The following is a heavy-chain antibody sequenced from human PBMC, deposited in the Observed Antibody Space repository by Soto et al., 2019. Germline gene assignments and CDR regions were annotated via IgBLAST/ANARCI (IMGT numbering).Heavy chain of an antibody. CDR2: IIPIFGTP. CDR1: GGTVNSYA. CDR3: GRAAGHSGLAYFFAS. D-gene: IGHD6-13*01. J-gene: IGHJ4*02. Sequence: QVQLVQSGAEVKKPGSSVKVSCKASGGTVNSYAITWVRQAPGQGLEWMGGIIPIFGTPEYAQKFEDRVTITADEATNTAYMELSSVISEDTAVYYCGRAAGHSGLAYFFASWGQGTLVTVSS. V-gene: IGHV1-69*01.